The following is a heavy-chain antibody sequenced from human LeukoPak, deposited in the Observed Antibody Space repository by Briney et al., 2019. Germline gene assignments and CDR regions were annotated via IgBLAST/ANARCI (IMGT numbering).Heavy chain of an antibody. Sequence: GSLRLSCAASEFTFSSYGMSWVRQAPGKGLEWVSAISGSGGSTYYADSVKGRFTISRDNSKNTLYLLMNSLRAEDTAVYYCAKDPGLYYYDSSGYLGYFDYWGQGTLVTVSS. CDR3: AKDPGLYYYDSSGYLGYFDY. J-gene: IGHJ4*02. D-gene: IGHD3-22*01. CDR2: ISGSGGST. V-gene: IGHV3-23*01. CDR1: EFTFSSYG.